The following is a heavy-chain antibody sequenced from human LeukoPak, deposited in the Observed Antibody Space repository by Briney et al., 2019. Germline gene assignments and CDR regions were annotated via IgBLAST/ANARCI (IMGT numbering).Heavy chain of an antibody. J-gene: IGHJ4*02. CDR3: ARASWEPMVGPLDY. V-gene: IGHV4-39*07. CDR2: IYYSGST. Sequence: SETLSLTCTVSGGSISSNNYYWGWIRQPPGTGLEWIGSIYYSGSTYYNPSLKSRVTISVDTSKNQFSLNLSSVTAADTAMYYCARASWEPMVGPLDYWGQGTLVTVSS. D-gene: IGHD1-26*01. CDR1: GGSISSNNYY.